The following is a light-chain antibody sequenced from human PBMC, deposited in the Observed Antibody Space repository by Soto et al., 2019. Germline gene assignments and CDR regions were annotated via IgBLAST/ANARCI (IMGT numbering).Light chain of an antibody. CDR2: EVS. V-gene: IGLV2-14*01. J-gene: IGLJ1*01. Sequence: QSALTQPASVSGSPGQSITISCTGTSSDVGGYNYVSWYQQHPGKAPKLMIYEVSNRPSGVSNRFSGSKSGNTASLTISGRQAEDEADYYCSSYTSSSTRGVFGTGSKVTVL. CDR1: SSDVGGYNY. CDR3: SSYTSSSTRGV.